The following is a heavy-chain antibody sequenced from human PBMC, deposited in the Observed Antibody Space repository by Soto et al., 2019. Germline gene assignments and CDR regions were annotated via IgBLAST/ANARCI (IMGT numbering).Heavy chain of an antibody. J-gene: IGHJ4*02. CDR3: ARDIGGSGWFDLDY. Sequence: PSETLSLTCTVSGGSISSYYWSWIRQPPGKGLEWIGYIYYSGSTNYNPSRKSRVTISVDTSTNQFSLKLSSVTAADTAVYYCARDIGGSGWFDLDYWGQGTLVTVSS. CDR1: GGSISSYY. CDR2: IYYSGST. D-gene: IGHD6-19*01. V-gene: IGHV4-59*01.